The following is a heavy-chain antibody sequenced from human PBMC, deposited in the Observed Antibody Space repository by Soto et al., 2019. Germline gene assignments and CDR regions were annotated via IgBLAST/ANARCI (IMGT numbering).Heavy chain of an antibody. CDR3: TRWDGRCSGGSCFFDS. CDR1: GFSLTQYW. CDR2: INEDGTER. Sequence: EVQLVESGGGLVQSWGSLRLSCIASGFSLTQYWMSWVRQTPRKGLEWVAKINEDGTERDYMESVEGRFTISRDNAKNSVSLQMNSLRADDTAVYFCTRWDGRCSGGSCFFDSWGHGTLVTVSS. D-gene: IGHD2-15*01. V-gene: IGHV3-7*01. J-gene: IGHJ4*01.